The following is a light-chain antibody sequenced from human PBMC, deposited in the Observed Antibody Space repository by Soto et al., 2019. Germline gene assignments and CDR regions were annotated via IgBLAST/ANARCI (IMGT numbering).Light chain of an antibody. CDR1: RSISVW. CDR2: QAS. V-gene: IGKV1-5*03. Sequence: HLTQSPSTLSASVGDRVTFTCRASRSISVWLAWYQQKPGKAPNLLIYQASRLESGVPSRFSGRGSGTEFTLTSSSLQPDDFATYYCQQRQTYSTFGGGTKVDIK. CDR3: QQRQTYST. J-gene: IGKJ4*02.